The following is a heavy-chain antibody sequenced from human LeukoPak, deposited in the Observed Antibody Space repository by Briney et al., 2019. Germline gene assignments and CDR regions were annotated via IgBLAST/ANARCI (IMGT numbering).Heavy chain of an antibody. CDR3: TTKKRRYSYLHFDY. V-gene: IGHV4-34*01. D-gene: IGHD5-18*01. CDR2: IYHSGST. Sequence: SETLSLTCAVYGGSFSGYYWSWIRQPPGKGLEGLGEIYHSGSTNYNPSLKSRVTISVDTSKNQFSLKLSSVTAADTAVYYCTTKKRRYSYLHFDYWGQGTLVTVSS. CDR1: GGSFSGYY. J-gene: IGHJ4*02.